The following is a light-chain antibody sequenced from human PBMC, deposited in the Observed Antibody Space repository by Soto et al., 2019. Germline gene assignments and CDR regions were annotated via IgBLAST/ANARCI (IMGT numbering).Light chain of an antibody. CDR2: DVA. J-gene: IGLJ1*01. CDR1: SSDVGGSNF. V-gene: IGLV2-14*03. Sequence: QSALTQPASVSDSPGQSITISCTGTSSDVGGSNFVSWYQQHPGKPPKLIIYDVANRPSGVSHRFSGSKSGSTASLIISRLQNEDEDDYYCVSYTSSTTYVFGTGTKLTVL. CDR3: VSYTSSTTYV.